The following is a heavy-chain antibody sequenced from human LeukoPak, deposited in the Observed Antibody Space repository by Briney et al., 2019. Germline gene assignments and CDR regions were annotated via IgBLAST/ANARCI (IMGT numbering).Heavy chain of an antibody. D-gene: IGHD6-13*01. Sequence: ASVKVSCKASGYTFTSYYMHWVRQAPGQGLEWMGIINPSGGSTSYAQKFQGRVTMTRDMSTSTVYMEVSGLRFEDTAVYYCTRGVSSWVPFDPWGQGTLVTVSS. CDR3: TRGVSSWVPFDP. V-gene: IGHV1-46*01. CDR2: INPSGGST. J-gene: IGHJ5*02. CDR1: GYTFTSYY.